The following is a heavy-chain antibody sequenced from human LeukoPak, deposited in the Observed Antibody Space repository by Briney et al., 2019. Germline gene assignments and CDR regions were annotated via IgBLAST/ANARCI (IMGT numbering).Heavy chain of an antibody. Sequence: SCKASGYTFNGYYMHWVRQAPGQGLEWVAFIRYDGSNKYYADSVKGRFTISRDNSKNTLYLQMNSLRAEDTAVYYCAKDGYSSSQLDYWGQGTLVTVSS. CDR2: IRYDGSNK. V-gene: IGHV3-30*02. D-gene: IGHD6-13*01. CDR1: GYTFNGYY. J-gene: IGHJ4*02. CDR3: AKDGYSSSQLDY.